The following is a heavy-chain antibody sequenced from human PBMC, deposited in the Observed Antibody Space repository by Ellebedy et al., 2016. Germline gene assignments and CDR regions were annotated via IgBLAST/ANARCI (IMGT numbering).Heavy chain of an antibody. J-gene: IGHJ4*02. CDR3: ARVYNWNDGYFDY. V-gene: IGHV1-69*13. CDR2: IIPIFGTA. Sequence: ASVKVSCKASGGTFSSYAISWVRQAPGQGLEWMGGIIPIFGTANYAQKFQGRVTITADESTSTAYMELSSLRSEDTAVYYCARVYNWNDGYFDYWGQGTLVTVSS. CDR1: GGTFSSYA. D-gene: IGHD1-20*01.